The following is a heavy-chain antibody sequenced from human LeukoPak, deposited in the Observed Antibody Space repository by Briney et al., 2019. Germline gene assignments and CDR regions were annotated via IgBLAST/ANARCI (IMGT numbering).Heavy chain of an antibody. CDR3: ARAVDSSGYSPF. V-gene: IGHV3-30*03. J-gene: IGHJ4*02. CDR2: ISYDGSNK. D-gene: IGHD3-22*01. Sequence: GGSLRLSCAASGFTFSSYWMHWVRQAPGKGLEGVAVISYDGSNKYYADSVKGRFTISRDNSKNTLYLQMNSLRAEDTAVYYCARAVDSSGYSPFWGQGTLVTVSS. CDR1: GFTFSSYW.